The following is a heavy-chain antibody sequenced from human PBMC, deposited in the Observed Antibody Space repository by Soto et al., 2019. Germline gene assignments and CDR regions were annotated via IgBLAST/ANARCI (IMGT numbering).Heavy chain of an antibody. J-gene: IGHJ3*02. CDR2: INAGNGNT. Sequence: QVQLVQSGAEVKKPGASVKVSCKASGYTFTSYAMHWVRQAPGQRLEWMGWINAGNGNTKYSQKFQGRVTITRDTSAITAYMELSSVVSEDTAVYYCARVVSRTTGTPWAGGNWGDAFDIWGQGTMVTVSS. CDR1: GYTFTSYA. D-gene: IGHD1-1*01. V-gene: IGHV1-3*01. CDR3: ARVVSRTTGTPWAGGNWGDAFDI.